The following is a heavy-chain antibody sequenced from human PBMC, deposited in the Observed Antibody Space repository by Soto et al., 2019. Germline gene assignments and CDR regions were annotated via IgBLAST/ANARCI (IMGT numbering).Heavy chain of an antibody. CDR3: AREYYYESSGYSNYYYGMYV. Sequence: GGSLRLSCAASGFTFSSYAMHWVRQAPGKGLEWVALISYDGSKKYYADSVKGRFTISRDNSKNTLYLQMNSLRAEDTAVYYCAREYYYESSGYSNYYYGMYVWGQGTTVTVSS. CDR2: ISYDGSKK. CDR1: GFTFSSYA. D-gene: IGHD3-22*01. J-gene: IGHJ6*01. V-gene: IGHV3-30-3*01.